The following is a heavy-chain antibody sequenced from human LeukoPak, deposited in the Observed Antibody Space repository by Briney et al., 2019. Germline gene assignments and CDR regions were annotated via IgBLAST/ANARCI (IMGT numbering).Heavy chain of an antibody. CDR1: GGSISSSSYY. D-gene: IGHD2-15*01. Sequence: SETLSLTCTVSGGSISSSSYYWGWIRQPPGKGLEWIGSIYYSGSTYYNPSLKSRVTISVDTSKNQFSLKLSSVTAADTAVYYCVRASVHSGGAFDIWGQGTVVTVSS. J-gene: IGHJ3*02. CDR3: VRASVHSGGAFDI. V-gene: IGHV4-39*07. CDR2: IYYSGST.